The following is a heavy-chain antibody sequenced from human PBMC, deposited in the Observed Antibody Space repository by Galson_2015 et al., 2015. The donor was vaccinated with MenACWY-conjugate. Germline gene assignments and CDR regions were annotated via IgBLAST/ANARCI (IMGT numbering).Heavy chain of an antibody. CDR1: GFTFSTYW. J-gene: IGHJ3*02. CDR3: VRDVFRSSSSWYDTDAFDN. Sequence: SLRLSCAASGFTFSTYWMNWVRQAPGEGLEWVANIKQDGGEKYYVDSVKGRFTISRDNAKNSLHLQMNSLRAEDTAVYYCVRDVFRSSSSWYDTDAFDNWGQGTMVTVSS. V-gene: IGHV3-7*01. CDR2: IKQDGGEK. D-gene: IGHD6-13*01.